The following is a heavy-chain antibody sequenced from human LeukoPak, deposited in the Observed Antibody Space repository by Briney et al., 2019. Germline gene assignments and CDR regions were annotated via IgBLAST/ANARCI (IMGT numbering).Heavy chain of an antibody. D-gene: IGHD3-10*01. CDR2: ISDPHSGSET. Sequence: GGSLRLSCAASGFTFSSYTMNWVRQPLGQGLEWVSTISDPHSGSETHYADSVKGRFTISRDDSQNTLYLQMDSLRAEDTAVYHCARGQFYYGSGTFYPMDSWGQGTLVTVSS. V-gene: IGHV3-23*01. CDR1: GFTFSSYT. J-gene: IGHJ4*02. CDR3: ARGQFYYGSGTFYPMDS.